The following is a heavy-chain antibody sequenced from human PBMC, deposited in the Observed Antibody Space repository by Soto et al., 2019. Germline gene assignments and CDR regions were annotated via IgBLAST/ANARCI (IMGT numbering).Heavy chain of an antibody. J-gene: IGHJ6*02. CDR1: GFTFDDYA. D-gene: IGHD2-15*01. CDR3: AKEGQGGDYYYGMDV. Sequence: EVQLVESGGGLVQPGRSLRLSCAASGFTFDDYAMHWVRRAPGKGLEWVSGISWNSGSIGYADSVKGRFTISRDNAKNSLYLQMNSLRAEDTALYYCAKEGQGGDYYYGMDVWGQGTTVTVSS. CDR2: ISWNSGSI. V-gene: IGHV3-9*01.